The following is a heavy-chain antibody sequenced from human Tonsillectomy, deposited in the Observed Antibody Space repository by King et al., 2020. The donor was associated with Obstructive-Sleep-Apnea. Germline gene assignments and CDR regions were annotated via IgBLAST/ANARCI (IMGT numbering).Heavy chain of an antibody. V-gene: IGHV5-51*01. D-gene: IGHD2-21*01. J-gene: IGHJ4*02. Sequence: QLVQAGTEMKRPGESLKISCKGSVYSFNNYWVVWVRQLAGKGLEWMGIIYPGDSDTRYSPSFQGQSPISADQSIRTAYLKWSRLHDSDTAMYYCAHSQGGAGFDYWGQGTLVTVSS. CDR2: IYPGDSDT. CDR1: VYSFNNYW. CDR3: AHSQGGAGFDY.